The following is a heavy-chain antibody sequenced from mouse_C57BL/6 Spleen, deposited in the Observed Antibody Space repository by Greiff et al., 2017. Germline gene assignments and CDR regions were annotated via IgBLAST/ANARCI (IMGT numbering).Heavy chain of an antibody. CDR3: ARSGGNRAMDY. D-gene: IGHD2-1*01. Sequence: QVQLQQPGAELVMPGASVKLSCKASGYTFTSYWMHWVKQRPGQGLEWIGEIDPSDSYTNYNQKFKGKSTLTVDKSSSTAYMQLSGLTSEDSAVYYCARSGGNRAMDYWGQGTSVTVSS. J-gene: IGHJ4*01. CDR2: IDPSDSYT. CDR1: GYTFTSYW. V-gene: IGHV1-69*01.